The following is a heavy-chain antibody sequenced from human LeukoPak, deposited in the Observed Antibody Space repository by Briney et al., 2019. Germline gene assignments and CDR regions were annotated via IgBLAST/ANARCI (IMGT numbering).Heavy chain of an antibody. V-gene: IGHV4-39*01. D-gene: IGHD3-10*01. CDR2: IYYSGIT. CDR3: ARHQEGMVRGVLYYMDV. Sequence: SETLSLTCTVSGASISSSDRYWGWIRQPPGKGLEWIGSIYYSGITYHNPSLKSRVTISVDTSNKQFSLKMSSVTAADTAVYFCARHQEGMVRGVLYYMDVWGKGTTVIISS. J-gene: IGHJ6*03. CDR1: GASISSSDRY.